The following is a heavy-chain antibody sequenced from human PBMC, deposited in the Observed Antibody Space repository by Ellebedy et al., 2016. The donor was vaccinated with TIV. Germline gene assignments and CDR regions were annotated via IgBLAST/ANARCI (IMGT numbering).Heavy chain of an antibody. CDR1: GYTFSDYY. D-gene: IGHD1-26*01. V-gene: IGHV1-2*02. CDR3: ARDTSGSYHFDY. J-gene: IGHJ4*02. CDR2: INPNSGST. Sequence: AASVKVSCKASGYTFSDYYIHWVRQAPGQGLEWMGWINPNSGSTNFAQKFQGGVTMTRDTSISTAYMELSRLTSDDTAVYYCARDTSGSYHFDYWGQGTLVTASS.